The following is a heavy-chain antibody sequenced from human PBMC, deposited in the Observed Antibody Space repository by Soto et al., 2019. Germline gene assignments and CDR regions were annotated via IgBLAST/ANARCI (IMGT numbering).Heavy chain of an antibody. V-gene: IGHV3-7*01. J-gene: IGHJ4*02. CDR3: SRSLNS. CDR1: GFTFSTYW. CDR2: INQDGSEK. Sequence: PGGSLRLSCAASGFTFSTYWMDWGCQTPGKGLEWVANINQDGSEKNYVDSVKGRFTIYRDNAKNSLYLQMSSLTAEDSALYYCSRSLNSWGQGTLVTVSS.